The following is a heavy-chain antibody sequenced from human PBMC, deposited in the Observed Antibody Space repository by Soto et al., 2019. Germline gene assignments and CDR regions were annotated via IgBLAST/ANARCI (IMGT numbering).Heavy chain of an antibody. Sequence: GESLKISCKGSGYSFTSYWIGWGRQMPGKGLEWMGIIYPGDSDTRYSPSFQGQVTLSADKAISTAALQWSSLKDSDTAMYDCARQLYSSSWYSKGDAFDIWGQGTMVTVSS. D-gene: IGHD6-13*01. CDR2: IYPGDSDT. CDR1: GYSFTSYW. CDR3: ARQLYSSSWYSKGDAFDI. V-gene: IGHV5-51*01. J-gene: IGHJ3*02.